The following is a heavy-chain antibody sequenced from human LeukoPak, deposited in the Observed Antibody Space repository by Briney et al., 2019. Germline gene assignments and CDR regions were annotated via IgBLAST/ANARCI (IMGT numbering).Heavy chain of an antibody. D-gene: IGHD3-16*01. CDR1: GFTFSGFW. J-gene: IGHJ4*02. V-gene: IGHV3-7*04. Sequence: AGGSLRLSCAASGFTFSGFWMSWVRQAPTKGLEWVANIKYDGSDNRYVDSVKGRFTVSRDNANNSLYLQMNSLRAEDTAVYYCVGGGGSFDSWGQGTLVTVSS. CDR2: IKYDGSDN. CDR3: VGGGGSFDS.